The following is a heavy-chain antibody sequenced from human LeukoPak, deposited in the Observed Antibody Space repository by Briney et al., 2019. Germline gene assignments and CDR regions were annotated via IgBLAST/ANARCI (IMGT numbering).Heavy chain of an antibody. CDR1: GVSISRSNSY. CDR2: IYYSGST. J-gene: IGHJ5*02. D-gene: IGHD6-13*01. Sequence: SETLSLTCTVSGVSISRSNSYWGWIRQPPGKGLEWIGSIYYSGSTYYNPSLKSRVTISVDTSKNQFSLKLSSVTAADTAVYYCARFTAAGTTFDPWGQGTLVTVSS. CDR3: ARFTAAGTTFDP. V-gene: IGHV4-39*07.